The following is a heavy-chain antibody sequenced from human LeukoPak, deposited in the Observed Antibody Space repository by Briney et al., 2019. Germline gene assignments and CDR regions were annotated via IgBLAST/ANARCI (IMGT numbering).Heavy chain of an antibody. Sequence: GGSLRLSCTVSGFTVSSNSMSWVRQAPGKGLEWVSFIYSGSTHYSDSVKGRFTISRDNSKNTLYLQMNSLRAEDTAVYYCARRAGAYSRPYDYWGQGTLVTVSS. CDR3: ARRAGAYSRPYDY. D-gene: IGHD4/OR15-4a*01. V-gene: IGHV3-53*01. CDR2: IYSGST. J-gene: IGHJ4*02. CDR1: GFTVSSNS.